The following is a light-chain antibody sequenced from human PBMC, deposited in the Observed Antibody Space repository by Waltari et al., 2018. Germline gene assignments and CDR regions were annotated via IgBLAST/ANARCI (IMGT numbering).Light chain of an antibody. CDR3: MQDLQTPWT. Sequence: DIVITQSPLSLPVTPEEPASISCRSSQSLLHSNGNTYVEWFLQKPGQAPQLLIYLTSRRASGVPDRFIGSGSGTDFTLKISRVEAEDVGIYYCMQDLQTPWTFGQGTRVEI. J-gene: IGKJ1*01. CDR1: QSLLHSNGNTY. CDR2: LTS. V-gene: IGKV2-28*01.